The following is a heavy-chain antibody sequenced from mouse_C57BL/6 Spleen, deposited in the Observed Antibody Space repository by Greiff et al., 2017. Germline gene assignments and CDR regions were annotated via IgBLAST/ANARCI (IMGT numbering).Heavy chain of an antibody. CDR1: GYAFSSYW. J-gene: IGHJ4*01. CDR3: ARRHDGYEGYYAMDY. D-gene: IGHD2-3*01. V-gene: IGHV1-80*01. Sequence: VQLQQSGAELVKPGASVKISCKASGYAFSSYWMNWVKQRPGKGLEWIGQIYPGDGDTNYNGKFKGKATLTADKSSSTAYMQRSSLTSEDSAVYFCARRHDGYEGYYAMDYWGQGTSVTVSS. CDR2: IYPGDGDT.